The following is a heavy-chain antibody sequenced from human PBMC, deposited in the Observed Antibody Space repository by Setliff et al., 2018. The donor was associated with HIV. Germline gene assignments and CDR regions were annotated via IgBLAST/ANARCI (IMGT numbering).Heavy chain of an antibody. CDR2: IFYTGST. CDR3: ARRGRDGVFIMFATGFDP. V-gene: IGHV4-39*01. CDR1: GGSISSSTYY. D-gene: IGHD2-8*01. Sequence: ETLSLTCSVSGGSISSSTYYWGWIRQPPGKGLEWIGDIFYTGSTYYNPSLKSRVAISVDTSENQFSLKLNSVTAADTAVYYCARRGRDGVFIMFATGFDPWGQGALVTVSS. J-gene: IGHJ5*02.